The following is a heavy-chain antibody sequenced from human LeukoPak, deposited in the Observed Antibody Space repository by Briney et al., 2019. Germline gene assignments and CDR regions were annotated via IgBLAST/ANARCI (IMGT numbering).Heavy chain of an antibody. V-gene: IGHV1-24*01. Sequence: ASVKVSCKVSGYTLTELSMHWVRQAPGKGLEWMGGFDPEDGETIYAQKFQGRVTMTEDTSTDTAYMELSSLRSEDTAVYYCARSNHWYSGSREGYFDYWGQGTLVTVSS. D-gene: IGHD1-26*01. J-gene: IGHJ4*02. CDR3: ARSNHWYSGSREGYFDY. CDR1: GYTLTELS. CDR2: FDPEDGET.